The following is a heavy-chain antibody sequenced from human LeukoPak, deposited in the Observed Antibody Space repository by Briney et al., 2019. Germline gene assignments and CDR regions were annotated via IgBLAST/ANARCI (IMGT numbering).Heavy chain of an antibody. CDR1: GGSFSGYY. CDR2: INHSGST. J-gene: IGHJ4*02. V-gene: IGHV4-34*01. Sequence: SETLSLTCAVYGGSFSGYYWSWLRQPPGKGLEWIGEINHSGSTNYNPSLKSRVTISVDTSKNQSSLKLSSVTAADTAVYYCARAVMGVKQLAYFDYWGQGTLVTVSS. CDR3: ARAVMGVKQLAYFDY. D-gene: IGHD6-6*01.